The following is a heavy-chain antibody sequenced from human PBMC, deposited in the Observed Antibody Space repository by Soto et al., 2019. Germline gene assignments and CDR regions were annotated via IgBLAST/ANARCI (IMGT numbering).Heavy chain of an antibody. CDR3: ARDGHFDFWRDPGFDP. V-gene: IGHV1-69*01. J-gene: IGHJ5*02. CDR1: GGTFSSYT. Sequence: QLQLVQSGAEVKKPGSSVKVSCKASGGTFSSYTVNWVRQAPGQGLEWMGGLIPMVATAGYAQKIQGRLTITADESTNTAFMELSSLRFEDTAIYYCARDGHFDFWRDPGFDPWGQGTLVTVSS. D-gene: IGHD3-3*01. CDR2: LIPMVATA.